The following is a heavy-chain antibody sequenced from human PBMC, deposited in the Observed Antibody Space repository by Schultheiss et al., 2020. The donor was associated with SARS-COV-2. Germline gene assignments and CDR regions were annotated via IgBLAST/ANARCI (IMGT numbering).Heavy chain of an antibody. CDR3: ARGGVGATGFDY. CDR2: IKQDGSEK. V-gene: IGHV3-7*01. Sequence: GGSLRLSCAASGFTFSSYAMSWIRQAPGKGLEWVANIKQDGSEKYYVDSVKGRFTISRDNAKNSLYLQMNSLRAEDTAVYYCARGGVGATGFDYWGQGTLVTVSS. D-gene: IGHD1-26*01. J-gene: IGHJ4*02. CDR1: GFTFSSYA.